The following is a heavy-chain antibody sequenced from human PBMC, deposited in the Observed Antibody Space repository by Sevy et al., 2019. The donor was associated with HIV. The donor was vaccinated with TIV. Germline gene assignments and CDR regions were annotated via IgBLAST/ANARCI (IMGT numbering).Heavy chain of an antibody. J-gene: IGHJ6*02. CDR2: IRYDGNDK. CDR3: AKEGYYDILTAHHDGGMDV. Sequence: GGSLRLSCLASGFIFNSQDMHWVRQTPGKGLEWVAFIRYDGNDKYYVDSVKGRFTISRDNSKNTLYLQMNSLRAGDSGIYYCAKEGYYDILTAHHDGGMDVWGQGTTVTVSS. D-gene: IGHD3-9*01. CDR1: GFIFNSQD. V-gene: IGHV3-30*02.